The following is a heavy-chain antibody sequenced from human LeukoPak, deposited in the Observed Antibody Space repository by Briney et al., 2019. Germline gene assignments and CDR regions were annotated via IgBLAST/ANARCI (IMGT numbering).Heavy chain of an antibody. Sequence: SVKVSCKASGFTFGTSAMQWVRQARGQRLECIGWIAVGNGHTNYAQKFQERVSITRDMSTTTAYMELSNLRSEDTAVYYCAREGNYYDSSPFVYWGQGTLVTVSS. CDR3: AREGNYYDSSPFVY. CDR1: GFTFGTSA. CDR2: IAVGNGHT. V-gene: IGHV1-58*02. D-gene: IGHD3-22*01. J-gene: IGHJ4*02.